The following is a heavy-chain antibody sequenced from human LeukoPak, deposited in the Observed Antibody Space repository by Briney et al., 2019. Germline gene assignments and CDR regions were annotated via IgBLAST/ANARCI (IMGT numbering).Heavy chain of an antibody. CDR1: GFTFSSYN. J-gene: IGHJ4*02. CDR2: ISSSGSTI. D-gene: IGHD4-11*01. CDR3: ASPIYSNYYFDY. Sequence: GGSLRLSCAASGFTFSSYNMNWVRQAPGKGLEWVSYISSSGSTIYYADSVKGRFTISRDNAKNSLYLQMNSLRAEDTAVYYCASPIYSNYYFDYWGQGTLVTVSS. V-gene: IGHV3-48*01.